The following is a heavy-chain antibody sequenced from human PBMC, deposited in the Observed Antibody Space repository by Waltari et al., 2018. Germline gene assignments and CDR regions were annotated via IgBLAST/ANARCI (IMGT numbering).Heavy chain of an antibody. CDR1: GLRFGDYW. Sequence: EVHLAESGGGVVQPGGSLRLSCPGSGLRFGDYWMDWVRQAPGKGLEWGSRINVDGGYISYGDSVKGRFTISRDNAKNTVFLQLNSLRADDTAVYFCARKAGSGYPYGPFYYDNWGQGTLVTVSS. CDR2: INVDGGYI. V-gene: IGHV3-74*01. J-gene: IGHJ4*02. CDR3: ARKAGSGYPYGPFYYDN. D-gene: IGHD5-12*01.